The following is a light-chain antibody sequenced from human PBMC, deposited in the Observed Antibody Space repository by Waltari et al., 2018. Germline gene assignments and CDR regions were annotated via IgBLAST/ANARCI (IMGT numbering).Light chain of an antibody. V-gene: IGLV1-40*01. Sequence: QSVLTQPPSVSGAPGQRVTISCTGTSSNIGAGYGVHWYQQFPRTAPKLLIYTVANRPSGVPYRFSGFKSCTSASLVISGLQAEDEAYYYCQTYDTDLSGDVFGGGTKLTVL. CDR1: SSNIGAGYG. J-gene: IGLJ3*02. CDR3: QTYDTDLSGDV. CDR2: TVA.